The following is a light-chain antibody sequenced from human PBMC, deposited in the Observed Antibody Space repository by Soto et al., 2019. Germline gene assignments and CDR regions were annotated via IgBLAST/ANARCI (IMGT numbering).Light chain of an antibody. V-gene: IGKV1-NL1*01. Sequence: DIQMTQSPSSLSATVGDRVTLTCRASQNIDKSLNWYQQKPGKAPKVLIYSASRLESGVPSRFSASGSGTEFTLTVSSLQPDDSATYYCQQYNDYITFGQGTRLEIK. CDR3: QQYNDYIT. CDR1: QNIDKS. CDR2: SAS. J-gene: IGKJ5*01.